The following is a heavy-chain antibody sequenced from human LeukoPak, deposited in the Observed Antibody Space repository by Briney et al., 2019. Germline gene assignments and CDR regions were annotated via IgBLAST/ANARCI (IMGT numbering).Heavy chain of an antibody. CDR2: IYYSGST. J-gene: IGHJ6*03. Sequence: PSGTLSLTCTVSGGSISSSSYYWGWIRQPPGKGLEWIGSIYYSGSTYYNPSLKSRVTISVDTSKSQFSLKLSSVTAADTAVYYCARVPSVGYGDYLGYYYMDVWGKGTTVTVSS. CDR3: ARVPSVGYGDYLGYYYMDV. CDR1: GGSISSSSYY. D-gene: IGHD4-17*01. V-gene: IGHV4-39*01.